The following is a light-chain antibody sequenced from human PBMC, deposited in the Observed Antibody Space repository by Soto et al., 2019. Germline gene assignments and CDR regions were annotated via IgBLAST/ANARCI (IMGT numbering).Light chain of an antibody. J-gene: IGKJ1*01. CDR2: KSS. CDR3: QQYESFPPT. Sequence: DIQMTQSPSTLSASVGDRVTITCRASQSINNWLAWYQQKPGKAPKLFIFKSSTFEIGVPSRFSGSGSGTEFNPSIRSPQTDDFATYFCQQYESFPPTFGQGTKVEIK. CDR1: QSINNW. V-gene: IGKV1-5*03.